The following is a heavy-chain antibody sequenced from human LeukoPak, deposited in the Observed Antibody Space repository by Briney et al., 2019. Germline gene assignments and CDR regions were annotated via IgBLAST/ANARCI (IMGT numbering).Heavy chain of an antibody. J-gene: IGHJ4*02. V-gene: IGHV4-34*01. CDR3: ARRIDLAGSTFDY. Sequence: SETLSLTCAVYGGPFSGYYWSWIRQPPGKGLEWLGSIYYSGSTSYNPSLKRRITISVDTSKNQFSLKLSAVTAADTAVYYCARRIDLAGSTFDYWGQGALVTVSS. CDR2: IYYSGST. CDR1: GGPFSGYY. D-gene: IGHD3-9*01.